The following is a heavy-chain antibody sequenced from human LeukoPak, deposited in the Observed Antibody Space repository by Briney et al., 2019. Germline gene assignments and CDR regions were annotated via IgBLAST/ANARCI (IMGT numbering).Heavy chain of an antibody. CDR3: AREGGDYDRMDV. CDR1: GFNFRGYA. Sequence: PGGSLRLSCAASGFNFRGYAMQWVRQTPGRGLEWLTVIAYDGSDKAYADTVKGRFTVSRDNSKNTLYLQMNSLRVEDTAVYYCAREGGDYDRMDVWGQGTTVTVSS. V-gene: IGHV3-30*04. CDR2: IAYDGSDK. J-gene: IGHJ6*02.